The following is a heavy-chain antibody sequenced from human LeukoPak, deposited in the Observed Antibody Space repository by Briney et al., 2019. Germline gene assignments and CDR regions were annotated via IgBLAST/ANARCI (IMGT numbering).Heavy chain of an antibody. D-gene: IGHD6-25*01. CDR2: IYYSGST. V-gene: IGHV4-59*08. CDR3: ASTDGYRRGGFDP. CDR1: GGSISSYY. Sequence: SETLSLTGTVSGGSISSYYWSWIRQPPGKGLEWIGYIYYSGSTYYNPSLKSRVTISVDTSKNQFSLKLSSVTAADTAVYYCASTDGYRRGGFDPWGQGTLVTVSS. J-gene: IGHJ5*02.